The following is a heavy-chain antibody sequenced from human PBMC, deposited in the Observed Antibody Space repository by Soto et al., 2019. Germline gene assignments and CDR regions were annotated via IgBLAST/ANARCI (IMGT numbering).Heavy chain of an antibody. CDR2: IYYSGST. D-gene: IGHD3-22*01. CDR1: GGSISSGGYY. V-gene: IGHV4-31*03. Sequence: QVQLQESGPGLVKPSQTLSLTCTVSGGSISSGGYYWSWIRQHPGKGLEWIGYIYYSGSTYYNPYLKSRVTISVDTSKTQFSLKLSSVNAADTAVYYCAGLGWVTMIVVSKAAFDYWGQGTLVTVSS. CDR3: AGLGWVTMIVVSKAAFDY. J-gene: IGHJ4*02.